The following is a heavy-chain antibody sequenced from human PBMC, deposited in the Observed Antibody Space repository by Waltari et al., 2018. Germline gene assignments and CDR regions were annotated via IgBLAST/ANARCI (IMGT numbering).Heavy chain of an antibody. V-gene: IGHV3-74*01. CDR3: ASAYYDILD. CDR2: INSDGSTI. CDR1: GFTFSRYW. J-gene: IGHJ4*02. Sequence: EVQLEESGGGLVQPGGSLRLSCAASGFTFSRYWMHWVRQAPGKGLVGVSRINSDGSTISYADSVKGRFTISRDNAKNTLYLQMNSLSAEDTAVYYCASAYYDILDWGQGTLVTVSS. D-gene: IGHD3-9*01.